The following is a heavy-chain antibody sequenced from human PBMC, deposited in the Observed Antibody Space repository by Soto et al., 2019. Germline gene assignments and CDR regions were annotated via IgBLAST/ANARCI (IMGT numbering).Heavy chain of an antibody. CDR2: IIPIFGTA. D-gene: IGHD6-13*01. J-gene: IGHJ6*02. Sequence: SVKVSCKASGGTFSSYAISWVRQAPGQGLEWMGGIIPIFGTANYAQKFQGRVTITADESTSTAYMELSSLRSEDTAVYYCARDEQQLARGSGYGMDVWGQGTTVTVSS. CDR3: ARDEQQLARGSGYGMDV. CDR1: GGTFSSYA. V-gene: IGHV1-69*13.